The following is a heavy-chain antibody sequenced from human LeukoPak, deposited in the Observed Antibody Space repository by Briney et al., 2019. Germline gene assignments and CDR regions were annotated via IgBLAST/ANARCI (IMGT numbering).Heavy chain of an antibody. D-gene: IGHD3-3*01. CDR3: ARDWYHDFWSGSRSYMDV. Sequence: GGSLRLSCAASGFTFSSYAMHWVRQAPGKGLEYVSAISSNGGSTYYANSVKGRFTISRDNSKNTLYLQMGSLRAEDMAVYYCARDWYHDFWSGSRSYMDVWGKGTTVTVSS. V-gene: IGHV3-64*01. CDR2: ISSNGGST. CDR1: GFTFSSYA. J-gene: IGHJ6*03.